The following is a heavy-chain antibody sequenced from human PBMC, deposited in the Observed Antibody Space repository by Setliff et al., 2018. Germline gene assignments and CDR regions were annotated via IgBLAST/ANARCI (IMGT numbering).Heavy chain of an antibody. CDR1: GLTFSRYY. CDR2: TSYDGINK. CDR3: ENWF. V-gene: IGHV3-30*03. Sequence: GSLRLSCATSGLTFSRYYMAWVRQAPGKGLEWVAVTSYDGINKYYADSVKGRFTIAGDNSRNTLYLQMNTLRAADTELSFRENWF. D-gene: IGHD3-10*01. J-gene: IGHJ5*01.